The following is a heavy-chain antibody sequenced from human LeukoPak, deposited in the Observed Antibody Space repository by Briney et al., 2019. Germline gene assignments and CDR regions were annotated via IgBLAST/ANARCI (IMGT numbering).Heavy chain of an antibody. CDR2: ISSSSSYI. CDR1: GFTFSSYS. Sequence: GGSLRLSCAASGFTFSSYSMNWVRQAPGKGLEWVSSISSSSSYIYYADSVRGRFTISRDNAKNALYLQMNSLRAEDTALYYCAKANGDPGSYSRGFDYWGQGTLVTVAS. V-gene: IGHV3-21*04. CDR3: AKANGDPGSYSRGFDY. J-gene: IGHJ4*02. D-gene: IGHD3-10*01.